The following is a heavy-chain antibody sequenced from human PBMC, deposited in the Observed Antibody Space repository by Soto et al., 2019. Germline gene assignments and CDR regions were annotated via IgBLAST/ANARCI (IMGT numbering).Heavy chain of an antibody. CDR2: MNPNSGNT. CDR1: GYTFXSYD. J-gene: IGHJ4*02. V-gene: IGHV1-8*01. Sequence: VSLKVSCKASGYTFXSYDINWVRQATGQGLEWMGWMNPNSGNTGYAQKFQGRVTMTRNTSISTAYMELSSLRSEDTAVYYCARGRGKGSGSPSFDYWGQGTLVTVSS. D-gene: IGHD3-10*01. CDR3: ARGRGKGSGSPSFDY.